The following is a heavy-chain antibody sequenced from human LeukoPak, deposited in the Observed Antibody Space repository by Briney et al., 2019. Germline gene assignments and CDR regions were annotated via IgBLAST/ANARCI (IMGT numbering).Heavy chain of an antibody. CDR3: ARDAGGAWPFDY. CDR1: GFAFSNTG. J-gene: IGHJ4*02. V-gene: IGHV3-23*01. D-gene: IGHD4-17*01. Sequence: GGSLRLSCAASGFAFSNTGMTWVRQAPGRGLEWVSTISPTGEGTHYADSVKGRFTISRDNSKNTLSQEMNSLRADDTATYYCARDAGGAWPFDYWGRGTRVIVSS. CDR2: ISPTGEGT.